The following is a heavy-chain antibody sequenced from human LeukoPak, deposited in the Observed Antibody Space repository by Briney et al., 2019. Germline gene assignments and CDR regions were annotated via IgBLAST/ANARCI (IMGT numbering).Heavy chain of an antibody. CDR2: INPDGDKK. CDR1: GLTFSSSW. CDR3: ARDLAYSRLDY. V-gene: IGHV3-7*01. J-gene: IGHJ4*02. Sequence: GGSLRLSCAVSGLTFSSSWMDWVRQAPGKGLEWVASINPDGDKKYSADSVKGRFTISRDNAENSLYLRMNSLRVEDTAFYYCARDLAYSRLDYWGQGMLATVSS. D-gene: IGHD5-18*01.